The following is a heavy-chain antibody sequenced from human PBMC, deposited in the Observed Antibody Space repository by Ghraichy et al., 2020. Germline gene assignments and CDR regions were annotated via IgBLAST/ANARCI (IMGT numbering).Heavy chain of an antibody. J-gene: IGHJ5*02. Sequence: GGSLRLSCAASGFTFSSYGMHWVRQAPGKGLEWVAVIWYDGSNKYYADSVKGRFTISRDNSKNTLYLQMNSLRAEDTAVYYCARDRGLVSGYTKGAWFDPWGQGTLVTVSS. CDR1: GFTFSSYG. V-gene: IGHV3-33*01. CDR2: IWYDGSNK. CDR3: ARDRGLVSGYTKGAWFDP. D-gene: IGHD3-22*01.